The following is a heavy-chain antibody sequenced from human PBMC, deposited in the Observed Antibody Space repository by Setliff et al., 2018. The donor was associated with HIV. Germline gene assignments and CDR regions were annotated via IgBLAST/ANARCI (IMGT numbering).Heavy chain of an antibody. CDR3: ARDLAWFGESQNDAFDI. Sequence: PGGSLRLSCAASGSTFSSYEMNWVRQAPGKGLEWVSYISSSGSTIYYADSVKGRFTISRDNAKNSLYLQMNSLRAEDTAVYYCARDLAWFGESQNDAFDIWGQGTMVTVSS. CDR1: GSTFSSYE. J-gene: IGHJ3*02. D-gene: IGHD3-10*01. CDR2: ISSSGSTI. V-gene: IGHV3-48*03.